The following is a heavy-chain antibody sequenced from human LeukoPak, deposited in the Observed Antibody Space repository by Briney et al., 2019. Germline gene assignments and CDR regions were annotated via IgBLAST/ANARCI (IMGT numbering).Heavy chain of an antibody. D-gene: IGHD3-10*01. CDR2: ISSSGSTI. J-gene: IGHJ4*02. V-gene: IGHV3-48*03. Sequence: GGSLRLSCAASGFTFSSYEMNWVRQAPGKGLEWVSYISSSGSTIHYADSVKGRFTISRDNAKNSLYLQMNSLRAEDTAVYYCARARGIDLESRGLDYWGQGTLVTVSS. CDR1: GFTFSSYE. CDR3: ARARGIDLESRGLDY.